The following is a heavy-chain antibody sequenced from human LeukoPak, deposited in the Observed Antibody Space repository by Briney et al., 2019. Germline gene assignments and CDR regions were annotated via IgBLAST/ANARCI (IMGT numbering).Heavy chain of an antibody. CDR2: INGDGRNI. CDR3: TRDLMDYDVSTGLHHYYMNV. D-gene: IGHD3-9*01. CDR1: GFTFSSYW. J-gene: IGHJ6*02. Sequence: GGSLRLSCVASGFTFSSYWMHWVRQDPRKGLVWVSRINGDGRNINYADSVRGRFTISRDNAKNTLYLQMNALRVEDTAVYYCTRDLMDYDVSTGLHHYYMNVWGQGTTVTVSS. V-gene: IGHV3-74*01.